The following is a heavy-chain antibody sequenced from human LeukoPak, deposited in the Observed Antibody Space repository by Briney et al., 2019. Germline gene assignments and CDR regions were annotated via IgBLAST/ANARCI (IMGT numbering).Heavy chain of an antibody. Sequence: TSQTLSLTCTVSGGSISSGSYYWSWIRQPAGKGLEWIGRIYTSGSTNYNPSLKSRVTMSIDTSKNQFSLKLSSVTAADTAVYYCARDIEYSSTSKAFDIWGQGTVVTVSS. J-gene: IGHJ3*02. V-gene: IGHV4-61*02. CDR1: GGSISSGSYY. CDR2: IYTSGST. CDR3: ARDIEYSSTSKAFDI. D-gene: IGHD6-6*01.